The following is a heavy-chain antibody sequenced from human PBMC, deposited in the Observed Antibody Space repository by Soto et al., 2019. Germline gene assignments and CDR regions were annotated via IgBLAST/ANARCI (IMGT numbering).Heavy chain of an antibody. Sequence: SETLSLTCTVSGGSISSGGYYWSWIRQHPGKGLEWIGYIYYSGSTYYNPSLKSRVTILVDTSKNQFSLKLSSVTAADTAVYHCARDSGRYCGGDCSPYYYGMDVWGQGTTVTVSS. V-gene: IGHV4-31*03. CDR3: ARDSGRYCGGDCSPYYYGMDV. CDR2: IYYSGST. D-gene: IGHD2-21*02. CDR1: GGSISSGGYY. J-gene: IGHJ6*02.